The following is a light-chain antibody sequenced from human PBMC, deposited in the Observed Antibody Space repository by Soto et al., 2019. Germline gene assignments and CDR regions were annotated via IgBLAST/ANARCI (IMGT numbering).Light chain of an antibody. CDR2: YDS. CDR3: QVWDSSVDHVI. CDR1: NLGSKS. J-gene: IGLJ2*01. Sequence: SYELTQPPSVSVAPGKAARISCGGDNLGSKSVHWYQQKPGQAPFLVIYYDSDRPSGIPERFSGSNSGNTATLTISRVEAGDEADYYCQVWDSSVDHVIFGGGTKLTVL. V-gene: IGLV3-21*04.